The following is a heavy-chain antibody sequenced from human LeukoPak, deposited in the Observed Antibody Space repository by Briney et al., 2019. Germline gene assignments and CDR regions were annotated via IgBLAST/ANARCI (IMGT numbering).Heavy chain of an antibody. CDR2: ISSSGSTI. D-gene: IGHD1-26*01. CDR3: AKDFNSGSYYYYYMDV. CDR1: GFTFSDYY. Sequence: GGSLRLSCAASGFTFSDYYMSWIRQAPGKGLEWVSYISSSGSTIYYADSVKGRFTISRDNSKNTLYLQMNSLRAEDTAVYYCAKDFNSGSYYYYYMDVWGKGTTVTVSS. V-gene: IGHV3-11*04. J-gene: IGHJ6*03.